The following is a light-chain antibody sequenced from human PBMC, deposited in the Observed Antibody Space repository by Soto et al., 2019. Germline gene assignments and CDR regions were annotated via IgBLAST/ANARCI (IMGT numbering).Light chain of an antibody. J-gene: IGKJ3*01. V-gene: IGKV2-30*01. Sequence: DDVVTQYPLSLSVTLGQAASISCRSSQSLVYSDGRTYLNWFHQRPGQSPRRLIYLVSNRDPGVPDRFSGSGSGTDFTLKISRVEAEDFGIYYCMQGTLWPFSFGPGTRVDIK. CDR1: QSLVYSDGRTY. CDR2: LVS. CDR3: MQGTLWPFS.